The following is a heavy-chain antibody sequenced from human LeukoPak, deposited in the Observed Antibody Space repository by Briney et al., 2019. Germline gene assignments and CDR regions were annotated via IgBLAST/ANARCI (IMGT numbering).Heavy chain of an antibody. Sequence: SEALSLTCTVSGGSISGYYWSWFRQPPGKGLEWIGYIYHSGRTSYNPSLKSRVTISVDTSKNEFSLKLRFVTAADTAVYYCAGPIYEAVAQWGQGTLVTVSS. V-gene: IGHV4-59*08. D-gene: IGHD3-3*01. CDR2: IYHSGRT. J-gene: IGHJ4*02. CDR1: GGSISGYY. CDR3: AGPIYEAVAQ.